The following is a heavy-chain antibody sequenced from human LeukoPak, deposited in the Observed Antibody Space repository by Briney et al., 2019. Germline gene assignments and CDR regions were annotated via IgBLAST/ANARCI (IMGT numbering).Heavy chain of an antibody. CDR1: GFTFSSYA. CDR2: IWYDGSNK. V-gene: IGHV3-33*08. CDR3: ARGMAPTYYYYGMDV. Sequence: GRSLRLSCAASGFTFSSYAMHWVRQAPGKGLEWVAVIWYDGSNKYYADSVKGRFTISRDNSKNTLYLQMNSLRAEDTAVYYCARGMAPTYYYYGMDVWGQGTTVTVSS. J-gene: IGHJ6*02. D-gene: IGHD5-24*01.